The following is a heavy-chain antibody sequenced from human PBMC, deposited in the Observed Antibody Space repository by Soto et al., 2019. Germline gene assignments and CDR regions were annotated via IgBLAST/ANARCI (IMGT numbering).Heavy chain of an antibody. D-gene: IGHD2-15*01. J-gene: IGHJ4*02. CDR2: IYYSGST. CDR3: ARGYCSGGTCYRFNFDY. CDR1: GGSFSGYY. Sequence: ASETLSLTCAVYGGSFSGYYWSWIRQPPGKGLEWIGYIYYSGSTYYNPSLKSRVTISVDTSKNQFSLKLSSVTAADTAVYYCARGYCSGGTCYRFNFDYWGQGTLVTVSS. V-gene: IGHV4-34*01.